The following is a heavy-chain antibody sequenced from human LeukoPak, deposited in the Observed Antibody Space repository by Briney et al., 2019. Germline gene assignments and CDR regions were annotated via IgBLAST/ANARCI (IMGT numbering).Heavy chain of an antibody. CDR3: ARGELYWSSNNDAFDI. J-gene: IGHJ3*02. CDR1: GGSFSGYH. D-gene: IGHD2-8*02. Sequence: EPSETLSLTCAVYGGSFSGYHWSWIRQPPGKGLDWIGEINHSGSTNYNPSLKSRVTISVDTSKNQFSLKLSSVTAADTAVYYCARGELYWSSNNDAFDIWGQGTMVTVSS. CDR2: INHSGST. V-gene: IGHV4-34*01.